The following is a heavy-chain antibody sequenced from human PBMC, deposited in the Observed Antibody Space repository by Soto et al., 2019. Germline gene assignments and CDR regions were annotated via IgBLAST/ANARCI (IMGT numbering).Heavy chain of an antibody. D-gene: IGHD2-2*02. J-gene: IGHJ6*03. CDR2: IYPGDSDT. CDR1: GYSFTSYW. CDR3: ARVGYCSSTSCYIETDYYYYIDG. V-gene: IGHV5-51*01. Sequence: GESLKISCKGSGYSFTSYWIGWVRQMPGKGLEWMGIIYPGDSDTRYSPSFQGQVTISADKSISTAYLQWSSLKASDTAMYYCARVGYCSSTSCYIETDYYYYIDGWGKGTTVTGSS.